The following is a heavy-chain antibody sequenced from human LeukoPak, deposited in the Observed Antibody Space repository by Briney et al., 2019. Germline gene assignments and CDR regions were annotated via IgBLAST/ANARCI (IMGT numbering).Heavy chain of an antibody. CDR1: GFTFSIYA. J-gene: IGHJ5*02. CDR2: LGGSETST. V-gene: IGHV3-23*01. CDR3: AKDWYSSSWYGNWFDP. D-gene: IGHD6-13*01. Sequence: GGSLRLSCAASGFTFSIYALSWVRQAPGKGLEWVSVLGGSETSTSYADSVKGRFTISRDNSKNTLYLQMNSLRAEDTAVYYCAKDWYSSSWYGNWFDPWGQGTLVTVSS.